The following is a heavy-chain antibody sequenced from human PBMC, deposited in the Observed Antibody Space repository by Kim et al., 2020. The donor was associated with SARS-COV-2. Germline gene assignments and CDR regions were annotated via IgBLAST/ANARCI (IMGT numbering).Heavy chain of an antibody. CDR2: ISWNSGSI. CDR1: GFTFGDYA. J-gene: IGHJ6*02. V-gene: IGHV3-9*01. CDR3: AKDYGLGTFSYYYYYGMDV. D-gene: IGHD7-27*01. Sequence: GGSLRLSCAASGFTFGDYAMHWVRQAPGKGLEWVSGISWNSGSIGYADSVKGRFTISRDNAKNSLYLQMNSLRAEDTALYYCAKDYGLGTFSYYYYYGMDVWGQGTTVTVSS.